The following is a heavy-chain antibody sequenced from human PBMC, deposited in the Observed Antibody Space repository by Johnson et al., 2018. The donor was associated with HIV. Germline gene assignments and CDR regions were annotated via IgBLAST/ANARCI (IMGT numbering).Heavy chain of an antibody. CDR2: ISYDGST. D-gene: IGHD2-2*02. CDR3: ARDRGGSSYRWVAFDI. Sequence: QVQLVESGGGVVQPGRSLRLSCAASGFTFSTYALHWVRQAPGKGLEWVAVISYDGSTYYADSVKGRFTVSRDNSKNTVFLQMNSLRAEDTAVYYCARDRGGSSYRWVAFDIWGHGTMVTVSS. V-gene: IGHV3-30*14. J-gene: IGHJ3*02. CDR1: GFTFSTYA.